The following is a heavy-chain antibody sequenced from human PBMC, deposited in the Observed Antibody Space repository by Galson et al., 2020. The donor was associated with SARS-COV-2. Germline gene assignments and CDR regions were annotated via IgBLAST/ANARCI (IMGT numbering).Heavy chain of an antibody. CDR2: IYYTGST. Sequence: SETLSFTCTVPGGSISGYFWSWIRQPPGERLEWMGYIYYTGSTKYNPSLQSRVTRSVDMSKHQFSLHLTSVTAADTARYYCARDATIIQGAHAASVDSWGQGAVVIVSS. D-gene: IGHD6-13*01. CDR3: ARDATIIQGAHAASVDS. J-gene: IGHJ3*02. V-gene: IGHV4-59*01. CDR1: GGSISGYF.